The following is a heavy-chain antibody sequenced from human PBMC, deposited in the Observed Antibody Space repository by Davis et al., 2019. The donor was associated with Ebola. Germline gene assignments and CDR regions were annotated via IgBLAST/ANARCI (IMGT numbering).Heavy chain of an antibody. CDR3: AREWGYYDFWEHPLMAY. J-gene: IGHJ4*02. V-gene: IGHV3-23*01. CDR2: ISGSGGST. Sequence: GESLKIPCAASGFTFSSYAMSRVRQAPGKGLEWVSPISGSGGSTYYADSVKGRFTISRDNSKNTLYLQMTSLRAEDTAVYYCAREWGYYDFWEHPLMAYWSQGTLVTVSS. CDR1: GFTFSSYA. D-gene: IGHD3-3*01.